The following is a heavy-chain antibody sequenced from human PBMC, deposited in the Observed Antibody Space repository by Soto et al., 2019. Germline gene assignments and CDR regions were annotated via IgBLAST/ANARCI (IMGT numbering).Heavy chain of an antibody. CDR1: GFTFSNAW. D-gene: IGHD3-10*01. CDR2: IKSKTDGGTT. V-gene: IGHV3-15*01. CDR3: AKDREGVVRGNFDP. Sequence: GGSLRLSCAASGFTFSNAWMSWVRQAPGKGLEWVGRIKSKTDGGTTDYAAPVKGRFTISRDDSKNTLSLQMNSLRAEDTAVYYCAKDREGVVRGNFDPWGQGTLVTVSS. J-gene: IGHJ5*02.